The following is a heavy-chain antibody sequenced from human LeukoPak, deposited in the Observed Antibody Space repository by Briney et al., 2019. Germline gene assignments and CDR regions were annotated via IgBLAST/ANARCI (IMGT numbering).Heavy chain of an antibody. V-gene: IGHV4-59*01. Sequence: SETLSLTCTVSGGSISSYYWSWIRQPPGKGLEWIGYIYYSGSTNYNPSLKSRVTISVDTSKNQFSLKLGSVTAADTAVYYCARGGYYDFWSGLLDYYYYYMDVWGKGTTVTVSS. J-gene: IGHJ6*03. D-gene: IGHD3-3*01. CDR1: GGSISSYY. CDR2: IYYSGST. CDR3: ARGGYYDFWSGLLDYYYYYMDV.